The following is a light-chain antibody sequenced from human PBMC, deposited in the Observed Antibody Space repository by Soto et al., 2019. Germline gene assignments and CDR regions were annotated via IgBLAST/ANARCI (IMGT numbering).Light chain of an antibody. CDR2: GAV. V-gene: IGKV1-9*01. CDR1: QGISNY. J-gene: IGKJ3*01. Sequence: DIQMTQSPSTLSGSVGDRVTITCRASQGISNYLAWYQQKPGKAPKLLIYGAVTLQSGVPSRFSGSGSGTDFTLTISSLQPDDLATYYCQQLNNFPPFTFGPGTKVDLK. CDR3: QQLNNFPPFT.